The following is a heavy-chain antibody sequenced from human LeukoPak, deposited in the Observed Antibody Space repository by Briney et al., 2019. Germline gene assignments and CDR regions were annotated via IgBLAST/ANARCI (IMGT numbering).Heavy chain of an antibody. D-gene: IGHD1-7*01. V-gene: IGHV1-46*01. CDR1: GYTFTSYY. Sequence: ASVKVSCKASGYTFTSYYMHWVRQAPGQGLEWMGIINPGGGSTSYAQKFQGRVTMTRDTSTSTVYMELSSLRSEDTAVYYCARAGVVPAAKDWNYLGWFDPWGQGTLVTVSS. J-gene: IGHJ5*02. CDR2: INPGGGST. CDR3: ARAGVVPAAKDWNYLGWFDP.